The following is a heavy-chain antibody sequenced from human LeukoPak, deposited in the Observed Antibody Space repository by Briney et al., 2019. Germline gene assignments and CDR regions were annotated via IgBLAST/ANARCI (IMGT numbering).Heavy chain of an antibody. Sequence: PSETLSLTCTVSGGSIRGYYWSWIRQPPGKGLEWIGYIYYGGSTDFNPSLKSRVIISVDTSKNQFSLKLTSVTAADTAVYFCARIEMFTISSPTPIFDYWGQGTLVTVSS. CDR1: GGSIRGYY. CDR3: ARIEMFTISSPTPIFDY. V-gene: IGHV4-59*01. D-gene: IGHD5-24*01. J-gene: IGHJ4*02. CDR2: IYYGGST.